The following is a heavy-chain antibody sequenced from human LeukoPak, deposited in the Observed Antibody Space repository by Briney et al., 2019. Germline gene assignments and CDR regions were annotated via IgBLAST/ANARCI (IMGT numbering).Heavy chain of an antibody. J-gene: IGHJ5*02. CDR2: INSDGSST. CDR1: GFTLSSYW. Sequence: GRSLRLSCAASGFTLSSYWMHWVRQAPGKGLVWVSRINSDGSSTSYADSVKGRFTISRDNAKNTLYLQMNSLRAEDTAVYYCARPTNIVATIESWFDPWGQGTLVTVSS. CDR3: ARPTNIVATIESWFDP. D-gene: IGHD5-12*01. V-gene: IGHV3-74*01.